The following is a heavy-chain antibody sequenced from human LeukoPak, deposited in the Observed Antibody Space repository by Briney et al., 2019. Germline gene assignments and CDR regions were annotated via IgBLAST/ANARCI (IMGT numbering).Heavy chain of an antibody. CDR3: AREDYYDSSGYYYGMDV. J-gene: IGHJ6*02. V-gene: IGHV3-7*03. D-gene: IGHD3-22*01. Sequence: GGSLRLSCAASGFTFSSYWMNWARQAPGKGLEWVANIKQDGSEKYYVDSVKGRFTISRDNAKNSLYLQMNSLRAEDTAVYYCAREDYYDSSGYYYGMDVWGQGTTVTVSS. CDR2: IKQDGSEK. CDR1: GFTFSSYW.